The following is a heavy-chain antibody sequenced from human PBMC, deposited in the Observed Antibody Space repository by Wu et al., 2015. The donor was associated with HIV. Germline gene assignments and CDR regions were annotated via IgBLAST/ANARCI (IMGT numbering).Heavy chain of an antibody. CDR3: ARGRTAMAIRGYCGGDCYAIDY. D-gene: IGHD2-21*02. V-gene: IGHV1-69*05. J-gene: IGHJ4*02. CDR2: IIPIFGTA. Sequence: QVQLVQSGAEVKKPGSSVKVSCKASGGTFSSYAISWVRQAPGQGLEWMGRIIPIFGTANYAQKFQGRVTITTDESTSTAYMELSSLRSEDTAVYYCARGRTAMAIRGYCGGDCYAIDYVGPGERWSPSPQ. CDR1: GGTFSSYA.